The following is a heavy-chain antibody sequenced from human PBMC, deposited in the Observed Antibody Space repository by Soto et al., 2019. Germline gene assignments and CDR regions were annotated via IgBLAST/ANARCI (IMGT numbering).Heavy chain of an antibody. CDR1: GFNFGTSW. D-gene: IGHD2-21*01. CDR2: IKGDASEA. V-gene: IGHV3-7*01. CDR3: AREWQSSFCSPNTCYFYGMDD. Sequence: PGGSLRLSCAASGFNFGTSWMSWVRQAPGKGLEWVASIKGDASEAYYVDSVTGRFTISSDNAKNSLYLQLNSLRVEDTAIYYCAREWQSSFCSPNTCYFYGMDDWGQGTPVTVSS. J-gene: IGHJ6*02.